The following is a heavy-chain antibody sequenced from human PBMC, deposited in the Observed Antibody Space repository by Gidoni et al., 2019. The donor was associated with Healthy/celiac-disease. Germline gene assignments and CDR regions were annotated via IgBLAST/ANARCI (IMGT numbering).Heavy chain of an antibody. Sequence: SQTLSLTCTVSRGSISSGDYYWSWIRQPPGKGLEWIGYIYYSGSTYYNPSLKSRVTISVDTCKNQFSLKLSSVTAADTAVYYCARGSGNPYYYCYGMDVWGQGTTVTVS. D-gene: IGHD4-4*01. CDR2: IYYSGST. CDR3: ARGSGNPYYYCYGMDV. J-gene: IGHJ6*02. V-gene: IGHV4-30-4*01. CDR1: RGSISSGDYY.